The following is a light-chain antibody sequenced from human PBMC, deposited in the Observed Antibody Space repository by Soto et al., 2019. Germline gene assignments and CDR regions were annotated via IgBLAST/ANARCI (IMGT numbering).Light chain of an antibody. CDR2: EVS. CDR3: CSDGGSRAV. J-gene: IGLJ7*01. Sequence: QSALTQPASVSGSHGQSITISCTGTSSDVGSHNLVSWYQQHPGQAPKLMIYEVSKRPLGVSARFSASKSVNTASLTISGLQAEDEADYYCCSDGGSRAVFGGGTQLTVL. V-gene: IGLV2-23*02. CDR1: SSDVGSHNL.